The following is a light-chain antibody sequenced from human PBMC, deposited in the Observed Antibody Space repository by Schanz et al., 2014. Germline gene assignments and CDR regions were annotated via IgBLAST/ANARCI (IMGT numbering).Light chain of an antibody. CDR1: QSISSW. Sequence: DIQMTQSPSTLSASVGDRVTIACRASQSISSWLAWYQQKPGKAPKLLIYDASNLESGVPSRFSGSGSGTEFTLTISSLQPDDFATYYCQQSYSIPWTFGQGTKVGIK. CDR3: QQSYSIPWT. V-gene: IGKV1-5*01. CDR2: DAS. J-gene: IGKJ1*01.